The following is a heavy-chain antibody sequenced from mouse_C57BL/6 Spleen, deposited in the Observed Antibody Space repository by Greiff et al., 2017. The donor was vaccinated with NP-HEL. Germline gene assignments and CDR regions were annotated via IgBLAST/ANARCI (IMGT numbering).Heavy chain of an antibody. CDR1: GYTFTSYW. D-gene: IGHD1-1*01. V-gene: IGHV1-53*01. CDR2: INPSNGGT. CDR3: ARGALYYYGSSLAWFAY. J-gene: IGHJ3*01. Sequence: QVQLQQPGTELVKPGASVKLSCKASGYTFTSYWMHWVKQRPGQGLEWIGNINPSNGGTNYNEKFKSKATLTVDKSSSTAYMQLSSLTSEDSAVYYCARGALYYYGSSLAWFAYWGQGTLVTVSA.